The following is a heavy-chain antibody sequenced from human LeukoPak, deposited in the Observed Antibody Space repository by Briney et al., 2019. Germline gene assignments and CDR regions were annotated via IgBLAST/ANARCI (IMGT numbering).Heavy chain of an antibody. Sequence: GGSLRLSCAASGFTFSSYGMHWVRQAPGKGLEWVAVISYDGSNKYYADSVKGRFTISRDNSKNTLYLQMSSLRAEDTALYYCAKDLPDAYFDYWGLGTLVTVSS. D-gene: IGHD2-2*01. J-gene: IGHJ4*02. CDR1: GFTFSSYG. V-gene: IGHV3-30*18. CDR2: ISYDGSNK. CDR3: AKDLPDAYFDY.